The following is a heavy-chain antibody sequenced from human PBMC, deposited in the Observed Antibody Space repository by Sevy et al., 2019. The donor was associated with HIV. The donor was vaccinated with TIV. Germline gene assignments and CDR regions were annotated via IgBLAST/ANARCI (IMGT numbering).Heavy chain of an antibody. CDR1: GFTFSTYW. V-gene: IGHV3-7*01. CDR2: INEDGTEK. J-gene: IGHJ6*02. CDR3: ARDNATVSRRGLRYYYYGTDV. Sequence: GGYLRLSCAASGFTFSTYWMSWFRQAPGKGLEWVANINEDGTEKFYVDSVKGRFTMSRYNAKNSLYLQMNSLRAEDAAVYYCARDNATVSRRGLRYYYYGTDVWGQGTTVTVSS. D-gene: IGHD2-2*01.